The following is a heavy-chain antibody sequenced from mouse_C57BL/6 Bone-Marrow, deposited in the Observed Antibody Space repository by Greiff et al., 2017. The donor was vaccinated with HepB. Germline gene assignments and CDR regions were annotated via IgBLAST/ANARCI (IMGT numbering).Heavy chain of an antibody. J-gene: IGHJ2*01. V-gene: IGHV1-61*01. CDR2: IYPSDSET. CDR1: GYTFTSYW. CDR3: ARGDYYATGLHFDY. Sequence: QVQLQQPGAELVRPGSSVKLSCKASGYTFTSYWMDWVKQRPGQGLEWIGNIYPSDSETHYNQKFKDKATLTVDKSSSTAYMQLSSLTSEDSAVYYCARGDYYATGLHFDYWGQGTTLTVSS. D-gene: IGHD1-1*01.